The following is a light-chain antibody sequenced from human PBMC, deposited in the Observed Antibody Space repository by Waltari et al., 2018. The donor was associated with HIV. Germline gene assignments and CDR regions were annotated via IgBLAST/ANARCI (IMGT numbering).Light chain of an antibody. CDR2: RNN. J-gene: IGLJ3*02. CDR3: SAWDSILRAWV. V-gene: IGLV10-54*01. Sequence: QAGLTQPPSVSKGLRQTATLTCTGNSNNVGYQGAAWLQQHQGHPPKLLSYRNNNRPSGISTRLSPSRSRNPAPLTITGLQPEDEADYYCSAWDSILRAWVVGGGTKLTVL. CDR1: SNNVGYQG.